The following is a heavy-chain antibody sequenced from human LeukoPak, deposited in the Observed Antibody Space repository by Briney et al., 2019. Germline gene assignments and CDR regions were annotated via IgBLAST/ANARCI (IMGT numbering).Heavy chain of an antibody. CDR1: GFSFSSYA. V-gene: IGHV3-23*01. CDR3: AKIIPATAY. D-gene: IGHD6-13*01. J-gene: IGHJ4*02. Sequence: GGSLRLSCAASGFSFSSYAMSWVRQAPGTGLEWVSAISGSGSNTYYADSVKGRFTISRDNSKNTLFLQMNSLSAEDAAVYFCAKIIPATAYWGQGTLVTVSS. CDR2: ISGSGSNT.